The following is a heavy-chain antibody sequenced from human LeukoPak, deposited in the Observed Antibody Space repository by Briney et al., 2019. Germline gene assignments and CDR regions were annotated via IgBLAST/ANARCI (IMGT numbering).Heavy chain of an antibody. V-gene: IGHV1-8*01. D-gene: IGHD2-21*02. J-gene: IGHJ4*02. CDR2: MNPNSGNT. CDR1: GYTFTSYD. Sequence: ASVKVSCKASGYTFTSYDINWVRQATGQVLEWMGWMNPNSGNTGYAQKFQGRVTMTRNTSISTAYMELSSLRSEDTAVYYCARGLDAYCGGDCYFFDYWGQGTLVTVSS. CDR3: ARGLDAYCGGDCYFFDY.